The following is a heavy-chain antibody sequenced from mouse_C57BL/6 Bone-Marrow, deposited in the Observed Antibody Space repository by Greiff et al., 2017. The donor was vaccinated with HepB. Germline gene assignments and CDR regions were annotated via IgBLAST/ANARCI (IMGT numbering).Heavy chain of an antibody. CDR2: IYPRSGNT. CDR3: ARRAAQATPFAY. V-gene: IGHV1-81*01. D-gene: IGHD3-2*02. CDR1: GYTFTSYG. J-gene: IGHJ3*01. Sequence: QVQLQQSVAELARPGASVKLSCKASGYTFTSYGISWVKQRTGQGLEWIGEIYPRSGNTYYNEKFKGKATLTADKSSSTAYMELRSLTSEDSAVYFCARRAAQATPFAYWGQGTLVTVSA.